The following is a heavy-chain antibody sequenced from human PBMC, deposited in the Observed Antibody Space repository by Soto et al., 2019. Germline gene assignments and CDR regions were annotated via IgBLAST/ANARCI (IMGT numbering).Heavy chain of an antibody. CDR2: ISATGGGT. CDR1: GFKFSNYA. CDR3: AKDRRAGGNSAFYFDF. J-gene: IGHJ4*02. D-gene: IGHD3-16*01. V-gene: IGHV3-23*01. Sequence: GGSLRLSCAASGFKFSNYAMSWVRQAPGKGLEWVSLISATGGGTYYADSVKGRFTISRDNSHNTLYLQVHSLTAEDTAVYYCAKDRRAGGNSAFYFDFWGQGA.